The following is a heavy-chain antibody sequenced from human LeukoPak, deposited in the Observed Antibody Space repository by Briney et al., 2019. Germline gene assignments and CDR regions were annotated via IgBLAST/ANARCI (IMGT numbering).Heavy chain of an antibody. D-gene: IGHD3-22*01. CDR2: IWYDGSNK. CDR3: ARSGRGYYDSLDH. Sequence: GRSLRLSCAASGFTFSSYGMHWVRQAPGKGLEWVALIWYDGSNKYYADSVKGRFTISRDNANNTLYLQMNSLRAEDTAVYYCARSGRGYYDSLDHWGQGDLVTVSS. V-gene: IGHV3-33*01. J-gene: IGHJ4*02. CDR1: GFTFSSYG.